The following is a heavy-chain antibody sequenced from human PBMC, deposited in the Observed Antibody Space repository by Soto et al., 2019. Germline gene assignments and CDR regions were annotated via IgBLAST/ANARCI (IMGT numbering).Heavy chain of an antibody. V-gene: IGHV4-4*07. J-gene: IGHJ5*02. D-gene: IGHD1-1*01. CDR2: IYATGTT. Sequence: PSETLSLTCAVSGSSISGFYWSWIRKSAGKGLEWIGRIYATGTTDYNPSLKSRVMMSVDTSKKQFSLKLRSVTAADTAVYYCVRDGTKTLRDWFDPWGQGISVTVSS. CDR1: GSSISGFY. CDR3: VRDGTKTLRDWFDP.